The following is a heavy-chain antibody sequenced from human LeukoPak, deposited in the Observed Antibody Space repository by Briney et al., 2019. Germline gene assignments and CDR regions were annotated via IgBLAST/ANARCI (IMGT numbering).Heavy chain of an antibody. CDR2: ISYDGSSK. J-gene: IGHJ4*02. CDR1: GFTFSSYA. CDR3: AKLLVYASAHFDY. V-gene: IGHV3-30*18. D-gene: IGHD2-8*01. Sequence: GGSLRLSCAASGFTFSSYAMHWVRQAPGKGLEWVAVISYDGSSKYYADSVKGRFTISRDNSKNMLYLQMNSLRVEDTAVYYCAKLLVYASAHFDYWGQGTLVTVSS.